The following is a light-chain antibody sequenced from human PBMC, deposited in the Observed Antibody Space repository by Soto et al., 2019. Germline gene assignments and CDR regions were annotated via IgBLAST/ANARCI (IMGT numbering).Light chain of an antibody. V-gene: IGLV2-14*01. Sequence: QSVLTQPASVSGSPGQSITISCTGTSSDVGPYNYVSWYQHHPGKAPKLMISEVSNRPSGVSNRFSGSKSGNTASLTISGLQTEDEADYYCSSFTSSSTGFFVFGTGTKVTVL. J-gene: IGLJ1*01. CDR1: SSDVGPYNY. CDR2: EVS. CDR3: SSFTSSSTGFFV.